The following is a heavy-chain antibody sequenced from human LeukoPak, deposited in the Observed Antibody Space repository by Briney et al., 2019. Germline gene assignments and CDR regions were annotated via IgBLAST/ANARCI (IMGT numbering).Heavy chain of an antibody. CDR3: ARAVAARPGPPD. CDR1: GGSISSGGYY. J-gene: IGHJ4*02. D-gene: IGHD6-6*01. CDR2: IYHSGST. V-gene: IGHV4-30-2*01. Sequence: SQTLSLTCTVSGGSISSGGYYWSWIRQPPGKGLEWIGYIYHSGSTYYNPSLKSRVTTSVDRSKNQFSLKLSSVTAADTAVYYCARAVAARPGPPDWGQGTLVTVSS.